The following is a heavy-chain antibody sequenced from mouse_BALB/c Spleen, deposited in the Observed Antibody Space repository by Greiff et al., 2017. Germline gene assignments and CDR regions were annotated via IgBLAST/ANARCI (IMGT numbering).Heavy chain of an antibody. CDR1: GYTFTSYY. V-gene: IGHV1S81*02. Sequence: VQLQQSGAELVKPGASVKLSCKASGYTFTSYYMYWVKQRPGQGLEWIGEINPSNGGTNFNEKFKSKATLTVDKSSSTAYMQLSSLTSEDSAVYYCARSDYGSSYWYFDVWGAGTTVTVSS. CDR3: ARSDYGSSYWYFDV. CDR2: INPSNGGT. D-gene: IGHD1-1*01. J-gene: IGHJ1*01.